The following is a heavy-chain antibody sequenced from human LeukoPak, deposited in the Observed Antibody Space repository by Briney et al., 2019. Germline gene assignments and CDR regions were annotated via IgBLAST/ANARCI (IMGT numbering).Heavy chain of an antibody. Sequence: PGGSLRLSCAASGFTFSSYWMSWVRQAPGKGLEWVANMKQDGSEKYYVDSVKGRFTISRDNANNSLYLQMNSLRAEDTAVYYCARERRYCSSSSCSARFDYWGQGTLVTVSS. V-gene: IGHV3-7*01. D-gene: IGHD2-2*01. CDR3: ARERRYCSSSSCSARFDY. J-gene: IGHJ4*02. CDR1: GFTFSSYW. CDR2: MKQDGSEK.